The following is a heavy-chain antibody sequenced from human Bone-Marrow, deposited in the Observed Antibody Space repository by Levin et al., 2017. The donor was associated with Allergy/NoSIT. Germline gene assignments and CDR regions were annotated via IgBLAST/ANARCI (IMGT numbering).Heavy chain of an antibody. CDR2: ISSSSSYI. V-gene: IGHV3-21*01. J-gene: IGHJ4*02. Sequence: GGSLRLSCAASGFTFSSYSMNWVRQAPGKGLEWVSSISSSSSYIYYADSVKGRFTISRDNAKNSLYLQMNSLRAEDTAVYYCARDYYDSDNTFDYWGQGTLVTVSS. CDR3: ARDYYDSDNTFDY. CDR1: GFTFSSYS. D-gene: IGHD3-22*01.